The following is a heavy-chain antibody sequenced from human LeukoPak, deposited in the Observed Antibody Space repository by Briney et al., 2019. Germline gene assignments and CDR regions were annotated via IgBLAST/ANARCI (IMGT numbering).Heavy chain of an antibody. CDR2: MYHSGST. Sequence: KPSETLSLTCTVSGYSISSGHYWGWIRHPPGKGLEWIGSMYHSGSTYYNPPLKSRVTISEDASKNQFSLKLRSVTAADTAVYYCARGPRFGELLWHWFDPWGQGTLVTVSS. J-gene: IGHJ5*02. D-gene: IGHD3-10*01. CDR3: ARGPRFGELLWHWFDP. CDR1: GYSISSGHY. V-gene: IGHV4-38-2*02.